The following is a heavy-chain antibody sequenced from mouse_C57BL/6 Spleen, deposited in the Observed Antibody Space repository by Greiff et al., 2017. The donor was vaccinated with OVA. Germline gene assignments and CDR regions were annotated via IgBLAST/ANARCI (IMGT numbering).Heavy chain of an antibody. CDR2: ISDGGSYT. D-gene: IGHD3-3*01. J-gene: IGHJ1*03. V-gene: IGHV5-4*03. CDR1: GFTFSSYA. CDR3: ARGGDGSFDV. Sequence: EVKVVESGGGLVKPGGSLKLSCAASGFTFSSYAMSWVRQTPEKRLEWVATISDGGSYTYYPDNVKGRFTISRDNAKNNLYLQMSHLKSEDTAMYYCARGGDGSFDVWGTGTTVTVSS.